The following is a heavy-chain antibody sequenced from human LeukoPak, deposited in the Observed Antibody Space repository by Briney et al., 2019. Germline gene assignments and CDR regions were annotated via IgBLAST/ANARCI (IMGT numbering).Heavy chain of an antibody. J-gene: IGHJ4*02. CDR3: ARGGGGSLEFDY. D-gene: IGHD1-26*01. CDR1: GGSFSGYY. Sequence: SETLSLTCAVYGGSFSGYYWSWIRQPPGKGLEWIGEINHSGSTNYNPSLKSRVTISVDTSKNQFSLKLSSVTAADTAVYYCARGGGGSLEFDYWGQGTLVTVSS. CDR2: INHSGST. V-gene: IGHV4-34*01.